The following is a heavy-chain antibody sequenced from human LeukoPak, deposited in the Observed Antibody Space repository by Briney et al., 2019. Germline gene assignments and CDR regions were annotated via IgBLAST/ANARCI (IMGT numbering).Heavy chain of an antibody. CDR3: AREINYYDSSGYKTSPFDY. D-gene: IGHD3-22*01. Sequence: SETLSLTCTVSGGSISSYYWSWIRQPPGKGLEWIGRIYNSGSTNYNPSLKSRVTMSVDTPKNHFSLRLSSVTAADTAVYYCAREINYYDSSGYKTSPFDYWGQGILVTVSS. V-gene: IGHV4-4*07. CDR1: GGSISSYY. CDR2: IYNSGST. J-gene: IGHJ4*02.